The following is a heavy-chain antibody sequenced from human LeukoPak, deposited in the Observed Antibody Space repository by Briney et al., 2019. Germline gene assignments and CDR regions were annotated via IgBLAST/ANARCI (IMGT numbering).Heavy chain of an antibody. CDR1: GYTFTSDG. J-gene: IGHJ6*02. Sequence: GASVKVSCKASGYTFTSDGISWVRQAPGQGLEWIRRISAYNGNTNYAQKLQGRVTMTTDTSTSTAYMELRSLRSDDTAVYYCGGWSGGSASLYHNGMDVWGQGTTVTVSS. CDR3: GGWSGGSASLYHNGMDV. D-gene: IGHD3-10*01. V-gene: IGHV1-18*01. CDR2: ISAYNGNT.